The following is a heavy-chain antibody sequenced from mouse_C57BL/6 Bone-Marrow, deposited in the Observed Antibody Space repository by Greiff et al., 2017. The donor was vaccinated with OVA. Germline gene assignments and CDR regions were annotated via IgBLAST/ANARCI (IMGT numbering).Heavy chain of an antibody. Sequence: DVKLVESGGGLVKPGGSLKLSCAASGFTFSSYAMSWVRQTPEKRLEWVATISDGGSYTYYPDNVKGRFTISRDNAKNNLYLQMSHLKSEDTAMYYCARDPYGDYWGQGTTLTVSS. CDR3: ARDPYGDY. V-gene: IGHV5-4*01. CDR1: GFTFSSYA. CDR2: ISDGGSYT. J-gene: IGHJ2*01. D-gene: IGHD1-1*01.